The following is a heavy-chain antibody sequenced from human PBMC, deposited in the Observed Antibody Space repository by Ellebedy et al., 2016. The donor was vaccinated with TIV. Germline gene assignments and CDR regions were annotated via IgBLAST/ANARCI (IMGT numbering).Heavy chain of an antibody. CDR2: IHPTAGST. Sequence: AASVKVSCKASGYTFTSYYRQCVRQPPGQGVEWLGLIHPTAGSTSSAQKFQGRVTMTSDTSTRTVYMELKNMRSEDKAVYYCARDPPVDQHMDVWGKGSTVTVSS. J-gene: IGHJ6*04. CDR3: ARDPPVDQHMDV. V-gene: IGHV1-46*01. CDR1: GYTFTSYY.